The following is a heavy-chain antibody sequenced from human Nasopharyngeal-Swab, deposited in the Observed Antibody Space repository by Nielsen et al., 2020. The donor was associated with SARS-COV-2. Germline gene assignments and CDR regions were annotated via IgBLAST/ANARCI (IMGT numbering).Heavy chain of an antibody. CDR3: ARVTTPAYYYYMDV. D-gene: IGHD1-14*01. Sequence: PETLSLTCTVSGGSISSYYWSWIRQPPGKGLEWIGYIYYSGSTNYNPSLKSRVTISVDTSKNQFSLKLSSVTAADTAVYYCARVTTPAYYYYMDVWGKGTTVTVSS. J-gene: IGHJ6*03. V-gene: IGHV4-59*01. CDR2: IYYSGST. CDR1: GGSISSYY.